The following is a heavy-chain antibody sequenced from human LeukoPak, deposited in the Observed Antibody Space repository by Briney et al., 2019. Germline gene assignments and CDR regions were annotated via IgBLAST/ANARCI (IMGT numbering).Heavy chain of an antibody. V-gene: IGHV3-11*06. Sequence: GGSLRLSCVASGFTFNDYSMSWIRQAPGKGLEWVSFISSSSSYIYYADSVKGRFTISRDNAKNLLYLRMNSLRAEDTAVYYCARGHDYGEYWGQGTLVTVSS. CDR3: ARGHDYGEY. J-gene: IGHJ4*02. CDR1: GFTFNDYS. CDR2: ISSSSSYI.